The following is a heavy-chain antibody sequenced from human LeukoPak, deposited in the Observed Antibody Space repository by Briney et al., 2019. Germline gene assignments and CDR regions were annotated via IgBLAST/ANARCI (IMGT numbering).Heavy chain of an antibody. CDR2: INPSGGST. V-gene: IGHV1-46*01. J-gene: IGHJ4*02. CDR1: GYTFTSYY. CDR3: AREGSLAFDY. Sequence: GASVKVSCKASGYTFTSYYMHWVRQAPGQGLEWMGIINPSGGSTSYAQKFQGRDTMTRDMSTSTVYMELSSLRSEDTAVYYCAREGSLAFDYWGQGTLVTVSS. D-gene: IGHD6-13*01.